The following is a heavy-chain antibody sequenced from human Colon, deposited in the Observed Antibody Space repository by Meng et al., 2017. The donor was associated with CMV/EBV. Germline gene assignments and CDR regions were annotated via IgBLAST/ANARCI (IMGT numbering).Heavy chain of an antibody. CDR1: GFIFSDYA. CDR3: ARDRLAVAEGPFYYGMDV. Sequence: GGSLRLSCAASGFIFSDYAMHWVRQAPGKGLEWVSSITSHSNYIYYGGSVKGRFTISRDNAKSSLYLQMNNLRADDTAVYYYARDRLAVAEGPFYYGMDVWGQGTTVTVSS. CDR2: ITSHSNYI. J-gene: IGHJ6*02. D-gene: IGHD6-19*01. V-gene: IGHV3-21*06.